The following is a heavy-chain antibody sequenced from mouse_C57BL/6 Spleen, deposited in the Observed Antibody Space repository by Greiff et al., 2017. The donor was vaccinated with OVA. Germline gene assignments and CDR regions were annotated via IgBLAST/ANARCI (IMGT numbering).Heavy chain of an antibody. CDR2: IYPSDSET. CDR3: AKKGFYYDDDVFDY. V-gene: IGHV1-52*01. Sequence: VQLQQPGAELVRPGSSVKLSCKASGYTFTSYWMHWVKQRPIQGLEWIGNIYPSDSETHYNQKFKDKTTLTVDKSSSTAYMQLSSLTSEDSAVYSRAKKGFYYDDDVFDYWGQGTTLTVSS. J-gene: IGHJ2*01. D-gene: IGHD2-4*01. CDR1: GYTFTSYW.